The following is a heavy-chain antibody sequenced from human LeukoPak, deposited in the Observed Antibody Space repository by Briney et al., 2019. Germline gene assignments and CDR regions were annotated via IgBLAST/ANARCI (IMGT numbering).Heavy chain of an antibody. CDR3: ATRSGWYNRSFDY. CDR1: GFTFSSYG. J-gene: IGHJ4*02. CDR2: ISYDGSNK. D-gene: IGHD6-19*01. Sequence: AGGSLRLSCAASGFTFSSYGMHWVRQAPGKGLVWVAVISYDGSNKYYADSVKGRFTISRDNSKNTLYLQMNSLRAEDTAVYYCATRSGWYNRSFDYWGQGTLVTVSS. V-gene: IGHV3-30*03.